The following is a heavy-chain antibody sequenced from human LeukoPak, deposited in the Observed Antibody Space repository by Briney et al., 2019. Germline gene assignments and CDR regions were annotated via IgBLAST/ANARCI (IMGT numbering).Heavy chain of an antibody. CDR2: IKQDGSEK. J-gene: IGHJ4*02. Sequence: GGSLRLSCAASGFTFSSYWMSWVRQAPGKGLEWVANIKQDGSEKYYVDSVRGRFTISRDNGKNSLYLQMNSLRAEDTAVYFCARDGLPVALDYWGQGTLVTVSS. D-gene: IGHD5-12*01. CDR1: GFTFSSYW. CDR3: ARDGLPVALDY. V-gene: IGHV3-7*01.